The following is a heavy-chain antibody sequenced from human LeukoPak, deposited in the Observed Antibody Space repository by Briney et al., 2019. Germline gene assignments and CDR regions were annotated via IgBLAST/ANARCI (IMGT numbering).Heavy chain of an antibody. CDR3: ARDPEVRGVINYFDY. V-gene: IGHV3-33*01. J-gene: IGHJ4*02. CDR1: GFTFSSYG. Sequence: GRSLRLSCAASGFTFSSYGMHWVRQAPGKGLEWVAVIWYDGSNKYYADSVKGRFTISRDNSKNTLYLQTNSLRAEDTAVYYCARDPEVRGVINYFDYWGQGTLVTVSS. CDR2: IWYDGSNK. D-gene: IGHD3-10*01.